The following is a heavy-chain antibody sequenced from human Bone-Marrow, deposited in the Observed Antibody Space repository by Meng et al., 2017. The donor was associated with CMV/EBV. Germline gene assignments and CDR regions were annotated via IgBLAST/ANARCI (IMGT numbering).Heavy chain of an antibody. V-gene: IGHV4-59*12. Sequence: SETLSLTCTVSGGSISSYYWTWIRQPPGKGLEWIGNIYYSGSTNYNSSLKSRVTISVDTSKNQFSLKLSSVTAADTAVYYCAQSAAKNWFDPWGQGTLVTVSS. CDR1: GGSISSYY. CDR3: AQSAAKNWFDP. CDR2: IYYSGST. D-gene: IGHD2-2*01. J-gene: IGHJ5*02.